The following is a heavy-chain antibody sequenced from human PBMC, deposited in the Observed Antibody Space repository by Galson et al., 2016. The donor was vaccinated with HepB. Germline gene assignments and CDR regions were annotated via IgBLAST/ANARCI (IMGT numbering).Heavy chain of an antibody. D-gene: IGHD3-22*01. J-gene: IGHJ4*02. V-gene: IGHV4-4*02. CDR1: GDSINRSNW. CDR2: IYHSGST. CDR3: ARTGLRRDGVVVMRYFDY. Sequence: TLSLTCAVSGDSINRSNWWNWVRQPPGKGLEWIGEIYHSGSTNYKPSLKSRVSISVDKSKNQFSLKLTSVTAADTAVYYCARTGLRRDGVVVMRYFDYWGLGTLVTVSS.